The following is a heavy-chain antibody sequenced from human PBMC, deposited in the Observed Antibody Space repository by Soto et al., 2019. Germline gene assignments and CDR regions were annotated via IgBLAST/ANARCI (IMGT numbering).Heavy chain of an antibody. CDR1: GFTFSSYS. V-gene: IGHV3-21*01. CDR3: ARLGYDFWSGWNYYYYGMDV. D-gene: IGHD3-3*01. CDR2: ISSSSSYI. J-gene: IGHJ6*02. Sequence: GGSLRLSCAASGFTFSSYSMNWVRQAPGKGLEWVSSISSSSSYIYYADSVKGRFTISRDNAKSSLYLQMNSLRAEDTAVYYCARLGYDFWSGWNYYYYGMDVWGQGTTVTVSS.